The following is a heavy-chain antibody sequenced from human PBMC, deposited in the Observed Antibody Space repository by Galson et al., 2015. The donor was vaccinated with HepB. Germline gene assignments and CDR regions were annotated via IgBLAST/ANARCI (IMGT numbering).Heavy chain of an antibody. CDR1: GFIFSDFG. CDR2: ISYDGNTK. J-gene: IGHJ6*02. CDR3: SKDRALTGSYYFHYGMDV. D-gene: IGHD7-27*01. Sequence: SLRLSCAASGFIFSDFGMHWVRQAPGKGLEWVAVISYDGNTKHYADSVKGRFTVSRDNSKNMLFLEVSSLGAEDTALYYCSKDRALTGSYYFHYGMDVWGQGTTVAVSS. V-gene: IGHV3-30*18.